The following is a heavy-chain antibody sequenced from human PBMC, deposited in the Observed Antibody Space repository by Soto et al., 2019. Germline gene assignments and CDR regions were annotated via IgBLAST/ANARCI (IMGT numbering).Heavy chain of an antibody. V-gene: IGHV1-8*01. CDR1: GYTFTSYD. D-gene: IGHD6-19*01. J-gene: IGHJ3*02. CDR3: AQYSSGWYKAFDI. Sequence: ASVKVSCKASGYTFTSYDINWVRQATGQGLEWMGWMNPNSGNTGYAQKFQGRVTMTRNTSISTAYMELSSLRSEDTAVYYCAQYSSGWYKAFDIWGQGTMVTVS. CDR2: MNPNSGNT.